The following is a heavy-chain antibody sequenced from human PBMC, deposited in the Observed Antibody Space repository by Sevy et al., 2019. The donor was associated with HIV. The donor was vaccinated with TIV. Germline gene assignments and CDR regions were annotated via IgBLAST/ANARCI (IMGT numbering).Heavy chain of an antibody. CDR2: ISRSSADI. D-gene: IGHD1-26*01. Sequence: GGSLRLSCAASGFTFSNYNMNWVRQAPGEGLKWVSSISRSSADIYYTDSVKGRFTVSRDNSRKSLFLQMNGLSAEDTALYYCARDLLVGSTYVFDIWGRGTMVTVSS. J-gene: IGHJ3*02. CDR1: GFTFSNYN. CDR3: ARDLLVGSTYVFDI. V-gene: IGHV3-21*01.